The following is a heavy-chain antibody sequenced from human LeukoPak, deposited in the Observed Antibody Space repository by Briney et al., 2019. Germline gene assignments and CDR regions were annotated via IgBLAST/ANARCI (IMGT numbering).Heavy chain of an antibody. CDR3: AKDFGLECSWMDV. CDR1: GFTFDDYT. J-gene: IGHJ6*04. D-gene: IGHD3-3*01. Sequence: GGSLRLSCAASGFTFDDYTMHWVRQAPGKGLEWVSLISWNGGSTYYADSVKGRFTISRDNSKNSLYLQMNSLRTEDTALYYCAKDFGLECSWMDVGGKGTTVTVSS. CDR2: ISWNGGST. V-gene: IGHV3-43*01.